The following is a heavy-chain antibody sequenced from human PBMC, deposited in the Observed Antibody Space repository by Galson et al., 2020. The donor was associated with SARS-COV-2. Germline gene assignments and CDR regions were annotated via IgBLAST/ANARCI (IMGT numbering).Heavy chain of an antibody. CDR1: GFTFSSYS. J-gene: IGHJ4*02. Sequence: GESLKISCAASGFTFSSYSMNWVRQAPGKGLEWVSSISSSSSYIYYADSVKGRFTISRDNAKNSLYLQMNSLRAEDTAVYYCARDGETLKWLSDLSDFDYWGQGTLVTVSS. CDR2: ISSSSSYI. CDR3: ARDGETLKWLSDLSDFDY. D-gene: IGHD3-22*01. V-gene: IGHV3-21*01.